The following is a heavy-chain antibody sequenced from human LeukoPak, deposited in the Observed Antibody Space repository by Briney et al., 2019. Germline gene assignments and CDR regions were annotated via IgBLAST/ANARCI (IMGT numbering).Heavy chain of an antibody. J-gene: IGHJ6*02. CDR1: GGSISSGDYY. Sequence: SQTLSLTCTVSGGSISSGDYYWSWIRQPPGKGLEWIGYIYYSGSTYYNPSLKSRVTISVDTSKNQFSLKLSSVTAADTAVYYCARGRGVLRFLEWKPRPSNYYGMDVWGQGTTVTVSS. CDR2: IYYSGST. CDR3: ARGRGVLRFLEWKPRPSNYYGMDV. D-gene: IGHD3-3*01. V-gene: IGHV4-30-4*01.